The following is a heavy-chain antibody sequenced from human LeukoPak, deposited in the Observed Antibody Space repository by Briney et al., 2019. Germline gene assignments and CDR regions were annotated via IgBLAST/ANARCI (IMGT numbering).Heavy chain of an antibody. D-gene: IGHD4-23*01. J-gene: IGHJ4*02. CDR3: ARETGGNAGFDY. CDR2: INPSGGST. V-gene: IGHV1-46*01. CDR1: GYAFTSYY. Sequence: GASVKVSCKASGYAFTSYYMHWVRQAPGQGLEWMGIINPSGGSTSYAQKFQGRVTMTRDTSTSTVYMELNSLRSEDTAVYYCARETGGNAGFDYWGQGTLVTVSS.